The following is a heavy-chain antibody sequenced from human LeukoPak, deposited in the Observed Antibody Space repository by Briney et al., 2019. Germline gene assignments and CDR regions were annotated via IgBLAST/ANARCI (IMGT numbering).Heavy chain of an antibody. Sequence: PRASVKVSCKASNYTFTSYGISWVRQAPGQGLEWMAWINAYNGDTNYAQKFQGRVTLTTDTSTSTAYMELRSLRSDDTAVYYCARDGSGVWFDYWGQGTLVTVSS. CDR1: NYTFTSYG. V-gene: IGHV1-18*01. J-gene: IGHJ4*02. CDR3: ARDGSGVWFDY. CDR2: INAYNGDT. D-gene: IGHD3-10*01.